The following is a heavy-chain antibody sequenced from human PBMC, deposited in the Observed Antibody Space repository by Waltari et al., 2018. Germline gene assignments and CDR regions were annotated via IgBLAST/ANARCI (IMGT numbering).Heavy chain of an antibody. CDR2: INPNNGGT. CDR3: ARGDPSVYYTSHMDV. CDR1: GYTLPDNH. Sequence: QVQLVQSGAEVKKPGASVKVSCKASGYTLPDNHMPWVRQAPGQGLEWMGWINPNNGGTNYAQKFQGRVTMTRDTSISTAFMDLSRLKSDDTAVYFCARGDPSVYYTSHMDVWGKGTTVTVSS. J-gene: IGHJ6*03. D-gene: IGHD3-3*01. V-gene: IGHV1-2*02.